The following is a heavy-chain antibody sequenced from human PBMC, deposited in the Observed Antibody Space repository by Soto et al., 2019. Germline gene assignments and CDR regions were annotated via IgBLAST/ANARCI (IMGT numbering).Heavy chain of an antibody. D-gene: IGHD3-10*01. V-gene: IGHV3-23*01. J-gene: IGHJ4*02. CDR1: GFPFTGYA. CDR3: ANSRVSMVRGLIIIPNY. Sequence: EVQLLESGGGLVQPGGSLRVSCAASGFPFTGYAMSWVRQAPGKGLEWVSAISGHGDATFYADSVKGRFTISRDNSKNTLYLHMNSLRAEDTALYYCANSRVSMVRGLIIIPNYWGQGTLVTVSS. CDR2: ISGHGDAT.